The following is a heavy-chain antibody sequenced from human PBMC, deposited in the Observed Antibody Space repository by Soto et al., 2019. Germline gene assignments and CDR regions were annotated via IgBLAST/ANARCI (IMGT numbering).Heavy chain of an antibody. CDR2: INPDSGGT. D-gene: IGHD2-21*02. J-gene: IGHJ6*02. Sequence: QVQLVQSGAEVKKPGASVKVSCKASGYTFTGYYMHWVRQAPGQGLEWMGWINPDSGGTNYAQKFQGSVTMTRDTSISTAYMELSRLGSDDTAVYYCARGGQSYVGDRTYYYYYGMDVWGQGTTVAVSS. CDR3: ARGGQSYVGDRTYYYYYGMDV. V-gene: IGHV1-2*02. CDR1: GYTFTGYY.